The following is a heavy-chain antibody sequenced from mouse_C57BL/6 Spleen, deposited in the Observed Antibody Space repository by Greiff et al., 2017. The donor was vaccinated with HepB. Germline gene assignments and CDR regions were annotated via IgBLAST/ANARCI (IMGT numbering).Heavy chain of an antibody. D-gene: IGHD2-5*01. V-gene: IGHV1-81*01. CDR3: ARWGDSNYHYDFDY. CDR2: IYPRSGNT. Sequence: VQLQQSGAELARPGASVKLSCKASGYTFTSYGISWVKQRTGQGLEWIGEIYPRSGNTYYNEKFKGKATLTADKSSSTAYMELRSLTSEDSAVYFCARWGDSNYHYDFDYWGQGTTLTVSS. CDR1: GYTFTSYG. J-gene: IGHJ2*01.